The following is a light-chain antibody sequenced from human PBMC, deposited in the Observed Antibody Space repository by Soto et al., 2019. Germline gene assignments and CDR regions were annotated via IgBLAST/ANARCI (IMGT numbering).Light chain of an antibody. CDR1: QSISRL. CDR3: QQYNTYWT. J-gene: IGKJ1*01. Sequence: DIQMTESPSTLCAYVGDRVTITCRASQSISRLLAWYQQKPGKAPKLLIYKASNLESGVPSRFSGSGSGTEFTLTISSLQPDDFATYYCQQYNTYWTFGQGTKVDI. CDR2: KAS. V-gene: IGKV1-5*03.